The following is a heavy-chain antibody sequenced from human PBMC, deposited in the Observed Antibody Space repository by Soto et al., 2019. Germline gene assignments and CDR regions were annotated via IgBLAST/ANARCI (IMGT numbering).Heavy chain of an antibody. CDR3: ARLDGNSADYEYGMAV. CDR2: IYYSGST. V-gene: IGHV4-39*01. CDR1: GGSITSSSFC. D-gene: IGHD6-19*01. Sequence: PSETLSLTCTGSGGSITSSSFCLGWIRQPPGKGLEWIGTIYYSGSTYYNPSLQSRVTISVDTSKNQFSLKLSSVTAADTAVYYCARLDGNSADYEYGMAVWGRGKXVTVSS. J-gene: IGHJ6*02.